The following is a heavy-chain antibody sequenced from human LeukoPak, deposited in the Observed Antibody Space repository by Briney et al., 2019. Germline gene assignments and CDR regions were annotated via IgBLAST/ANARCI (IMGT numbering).Heavy chain of an antibody. V-gene: IGHV3-23*01. J-gene: IGHJ4*02. Sequence: GGSLRLSCAASGFTFSSYAMSWVRQAPGKGLEWVSAISGSGGSTYYADSVKGRFTISRDNSKNTLYLQMNSLRAEDTAVYYCAKDGCSSTSCYTGDYYFDYWGQGTLVTVSS. CDR1: GFTFSSYA. CDR3: AKDGCSSTSCYTGDYYFDY. CDR2: ISGSGGST. D-gene: IGHD2-2*02.